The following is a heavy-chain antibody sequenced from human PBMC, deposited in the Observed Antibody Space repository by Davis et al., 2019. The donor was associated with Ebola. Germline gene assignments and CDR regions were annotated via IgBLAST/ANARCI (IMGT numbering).Heavy chain of an antibody. CDR1: GFTFSGSA. CDR2: IRSKANSYAT. J-gene: IGHJ6*02. Sequence: GESLKISCAASGFTFSGSAMHWVRQASGKGLEWVGRIRSKANSYATAYAASVKGRLTISRDDSKNTAYLQMNSLKTEDTAVYYCTSRIAAAALYYYGMDVWGQGTTVTVSS. D-gene: IGHD6-13*01. V-gene: IGHV3-73*01. CDR3: TSRIAAAALYYYGMDV.